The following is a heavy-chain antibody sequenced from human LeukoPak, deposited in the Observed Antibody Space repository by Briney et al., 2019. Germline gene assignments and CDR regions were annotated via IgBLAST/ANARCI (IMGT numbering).Heavy chain of an antibody. CDR3: ARGRVGQWLVDAFDI. V-gene: IGHV3-21*01. Sequence: GGSLRLSCAASGFTFNTYTINWVRQAPGKGLEWVSSIRSSSIYIYYADSLKGRFTISRNNAKNSLYLHIDSLRAEDTAVYYCARGRVGQWLVDAFDIWGQGTMVTVSS. CDR1: GFTFNTYT. D-gene: IGHD6-19*01. J-gene: IGHJ3*02. CDR2: IRSSSIYI.